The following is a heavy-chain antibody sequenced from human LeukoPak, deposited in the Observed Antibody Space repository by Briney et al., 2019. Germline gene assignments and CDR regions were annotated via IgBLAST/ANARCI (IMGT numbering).Heavy chain of an antibody. CDR2: IYSGGST. Sequence: GGSLRLSCAASGFTVSSNYMSWVRQAPGKGLEWVSVIYSGGSTYYADSVKGRFTISRDNSKNTLYLQMNSLRAEDTAVYYCARVSDSSGYYYNYWGREPWSPSPQ. J-gene: IGHJ4*02. CDR3: ARVSDSSGYYYNY. V-gene: IGHV3-66*01. D-gene: IGHD3-22*01. CDR1: GFTVSSNY.